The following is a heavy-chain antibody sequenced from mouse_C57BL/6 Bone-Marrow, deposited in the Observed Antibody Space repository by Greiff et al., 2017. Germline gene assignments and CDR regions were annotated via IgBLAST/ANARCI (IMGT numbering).Heavy chain of an antibody. J-gene: IGHJ3*01. Sequence: EVKLVESGGDLVKPGGSLKLSCAASGFPFSSYGMSWVRQTPDKRLDWVATISSGGSYTYHPDSVKGRFTISRDNAKNTLYLQMSSLKSEDTAMYYCARHTMITAWFAYWGQGTLVTVSA. CDR1: GFPFSSYG. CDR2: ISSGGSYT. D-gene: IGHD2-4*01. V-gene: IGHV5-6*01. CDR3: ARHTMITAWFAY.